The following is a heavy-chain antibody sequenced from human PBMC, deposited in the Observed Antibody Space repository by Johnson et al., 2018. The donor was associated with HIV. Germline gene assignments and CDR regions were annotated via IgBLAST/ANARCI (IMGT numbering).Heavy chain of an antibody. Sequence: VQLVESGGGLVQPGGSLRLSCVVSGFTVSSNYITWVRQAPGKGLEWVSVIYSGGDTYYADSVKGRFTISRDNSKNTLSLQMNSLSVEDTAIYYCAKDRIGLTMVPRAFDFWSQGTMVTVAS. J-gene: IGHJ3*01. D-gene: IGHD3-10*01. CDR2: IYSGGDT. V-gene: IGHV3-66*01. CDR3: AKDRIGLTMVPRAFDF. CDR1: GFTVSSNY.